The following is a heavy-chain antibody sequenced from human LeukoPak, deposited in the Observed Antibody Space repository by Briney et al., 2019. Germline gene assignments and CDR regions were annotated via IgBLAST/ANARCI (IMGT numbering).Heavy chain of an antibody. V-gene: IGHV1-18*01. CDR2: ISAYNGNT. CDR1: GYTFTSYG. J-gene: IGHJ6*02. D-gene: IGHD6-13*01. Sequence: ASVKVSCKASGYTFTSYGISWVRQAPGQGLEWMGWISAYNGNTNYAQKLQGRVTMATDTSTSTAYMELRSLRSDDTAVYYCARDPGVAAAGYYYYYGMDVRGQGTTVTVSS. CDR3: ARDPGVAAAGYYYYYGMDV.